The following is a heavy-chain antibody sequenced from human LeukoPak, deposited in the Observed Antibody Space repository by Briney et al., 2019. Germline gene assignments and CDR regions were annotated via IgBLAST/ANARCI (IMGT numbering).Heavy chain of an antibody. D-gene: IGHD1-26*01. CDR1: GFIFSSKS. CDR2: ISYGSGTI. Sequence: GGSLRLSCAASGFIFSSKSMNWVRQAPGKGLEWVSYISYGSGTIYYADSVKGRFTISRDNAKNSLYLQMNSLRAEDTAVYYCARGYYPPEYWGPGTLVTVSS. CDR3: ARGYYPPEY. V-gene: IGHV3-48*01. J-gene: IGHJ4*02.